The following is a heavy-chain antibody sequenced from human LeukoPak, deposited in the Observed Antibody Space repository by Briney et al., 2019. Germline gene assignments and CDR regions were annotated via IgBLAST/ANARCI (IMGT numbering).Heavy chain of an antibody. CDR2: IYYSGST. CDR3: ARERGSGSYQGYFDY. V-gene: IGHV4-39*07. Sequence: SETLSLTCTVSGGSISSSSYYWGWIRQPPGKGLEWIGSIYYSGSTYYNPSLKSRVTISVDTSKNQFSLKLSSVTAADTAVYYCARERGSGSYQGYFDYWGQGTLVTVSS. D-gene: IGHD3-10*01. CDR1: GGSISSSSYY. J-gene: IGHJ4*02.